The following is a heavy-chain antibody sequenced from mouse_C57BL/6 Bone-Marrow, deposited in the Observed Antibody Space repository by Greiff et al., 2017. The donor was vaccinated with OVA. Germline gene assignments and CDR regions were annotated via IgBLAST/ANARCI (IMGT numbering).Heavy chain of an antibody. J-gene: IGHJ2*01. Sequence: VKLQQPGPELVKPGASVKLSCKASGYTFTSYWMHWVKQRPGQGLEWIGNINPSNGGTNYNEKFKSKATLTVDKSSSTAYMQLSSLTSEDSAVYYCARGGYYGSSPYFDYWGQGTTLTVSS. CDR3: ARGGYYGSSPYFDY. CDR2: INPSNGGT. V-gene: IGHV1-53*01. D-gene: IGHD1-1*01. CDR1: GYTFTSYW.